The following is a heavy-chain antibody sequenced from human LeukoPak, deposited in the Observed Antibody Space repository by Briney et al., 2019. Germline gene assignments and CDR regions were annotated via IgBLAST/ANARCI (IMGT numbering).Heavy chain of an antibody. V-gene: IGHV4-38-2*02. Sequence: PSETLSLTCTVSGYSISGGYYWGWIRQPPGKGLEWIGTISQSVSTYYNPSLKSRVTTSVDTSKNQFSLKLSSVTAADTAVYYCARNNSNGFDFWSQGTLVTVSS. CDR3: ARNNSNGFDF. D-gene: IGHD6-19*01. CDR2: ISQSVST. CDR1: GYSISGGYY. J-gene: IGHJ4*02.